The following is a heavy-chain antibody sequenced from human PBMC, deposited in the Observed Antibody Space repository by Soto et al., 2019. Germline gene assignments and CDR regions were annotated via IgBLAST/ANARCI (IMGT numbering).Heavy chain of an antibody. CDR1: GFTFSSYG. Sequence: QVQLVESGGGVVQPGRSLRLSCEASGFTFSSYGMHWVRQAPGKGLEWVAVISYDGSNKYYADSVKGRFTISRDNSKKTLYLQINGLRAEDTDVYYCAKDGSGSYYNTGHYGMDVWGQGTTVTVSS. D-gene: IGHD3-10*01. CDR2: ISYDGSNK. J-gene: IGHJ6*02. CDR3: AKDGSGSYYNTGHYGMDV. V-gene: IGHV3-30*18.